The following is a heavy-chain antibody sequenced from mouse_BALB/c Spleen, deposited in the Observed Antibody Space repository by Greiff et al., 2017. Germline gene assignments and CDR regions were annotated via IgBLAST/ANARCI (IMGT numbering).Heavy chain of an antibody. V-gene: IGHV7-3*02. J-gene: IGHJ3*01. CDR2: IRNKANGYTT. Sequence: EVKLMESGGGLVQPGGSLRLSCATSGFTFTDYYMSWVRQPPGKALEWLGFIRNKANGYTTEYSASVKGRFTISRDNSQSILYLQMNTLRAEDSATYYCARDYDGGFAYWGQGTLVTVSA. CDR1: GFTFTDYY. CDR3: ARDYDGGFAY. D-gene: IGHD2-12*01.